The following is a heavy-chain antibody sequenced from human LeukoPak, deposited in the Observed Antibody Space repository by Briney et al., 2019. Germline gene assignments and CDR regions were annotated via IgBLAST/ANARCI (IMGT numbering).Heavy chain of an antibody. V-gene: IGHV3-7*01. CDR2: IKQDGSQE. CDR1: GFTVDNTY. J-gene: IGHJ4*02. D-gene: IGHD2-2*01. CDR3: AKAAVVPAAPDF. Sequence: GGSLRLSCAASGFTVDNTYMTWVRQAPGKGLEWVAHIKQDGSQEYYVDSVKGRFTISRDSAKNSLYLQMNSLRAEDTAVYYCAKAAVVPAAPDFWGQGTLVTVSS.